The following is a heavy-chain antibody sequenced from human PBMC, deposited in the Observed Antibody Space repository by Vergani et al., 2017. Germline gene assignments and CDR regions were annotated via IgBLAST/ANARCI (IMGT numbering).Heavy chain of an antibody. CDR1: GFTFSSYS. CDR2: ISSSSSTI. CDR3: ASIVASDFDY. V-gene: IGHV3-48*01. J-gene: IGHJ4*02. Sequence: EVQLVESGGGLVQPGGSLRLSCAASGFTFSSYSMNWVRQAPGKGLEWVSYISSSSSTIYYADSVKGRFTISRDNAKNSLYLQMNSLRAEDTAVYYCASIVASDFDYWGQGTLVTVSS. D-gene: IGHD5-12*01.